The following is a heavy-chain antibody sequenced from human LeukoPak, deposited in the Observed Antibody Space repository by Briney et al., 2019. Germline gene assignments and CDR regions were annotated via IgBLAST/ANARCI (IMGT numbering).Heavy chain of an antibody. CDR2: ISAYNGNT. CDR3: ARVDLERITMVWEYYYYYMDV. CDR1: GYTFTSYG. V-gene: IGHV1-18*01. D-gene: IGHD3-10*01. J-gene: IGHJ6*03. Sequence: GASVKVSCKASGYTFTSYGISWVRQAPGQGLEWMGWISAYNGNTNYAQKLQGRVTMTTDTSTSTAYMELRSLRSDDTAVYYCARVDLERITMVWEYYYYYMDVWGKGTTVTVSS.